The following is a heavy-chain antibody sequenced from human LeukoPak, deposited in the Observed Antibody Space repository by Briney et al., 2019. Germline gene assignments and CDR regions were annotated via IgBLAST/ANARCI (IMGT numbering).Heavy chain of an antibody. Sequence: GGSLRLSCAASGFTFSSYGMHWVRQAPGKGLEWVAVISYDGSNKYYADSVKGRFTISRDNSKNTLYLQMNSLRAEDTAVYYCARATDIVVVPAALDAFDIWGQGTMVTVSS. CDR3: ARATDIVVVPAALDAFDI. D-gene: IGHD2-2*01. CDR2: ISYDGSNK. CDR1: GFTFSSYG. J-gene: IGHJ3*02. V-gene: IGHV3-30*03.